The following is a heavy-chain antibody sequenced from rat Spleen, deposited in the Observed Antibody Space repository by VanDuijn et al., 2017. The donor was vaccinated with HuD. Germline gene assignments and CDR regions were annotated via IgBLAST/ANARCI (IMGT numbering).Heavy chain of an antibody. D-gene: IGHD1-10*01. CDR1: GFSLTSNS. V-gene: IGHV2-15*01. J-gene: IGHJ4*01. CDR2: IWSGGST. CDR3: AREGNSGVMDV. Sequence: QVQLKESGPGLVQPSQTLSLTCTVSGFSLTSNSVSWVRQPPGKGLEWMGAIWSGGSTNYNSALKSRLSISRDTSKNQVFLEMNSLQAEDVATYYCAREGNSGVMDVWGQGTSVTVSS.